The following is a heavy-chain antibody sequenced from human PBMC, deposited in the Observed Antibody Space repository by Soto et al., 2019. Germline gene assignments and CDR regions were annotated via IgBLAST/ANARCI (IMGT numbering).Heavy chain of an antibody. D-gene: IGHD2-21*02. J-gene: IGHJ3*02. Sequence: ASVKVSCKASGYTFTSYYMHWVRQAPGQGLEWLGIINPSGGSTRYAQKFQGRVTMTRDTSTSTVYMELSSLRSEDTAVYYCARDLGHIVVVTARGAFDIWGQGTMVTVSS. CDR2: INPSGGST. CDR1: GYTFTSYY. CDR3: ARDLGHIVVVTARGAFDI. V-gene: IGHV1-46*01.